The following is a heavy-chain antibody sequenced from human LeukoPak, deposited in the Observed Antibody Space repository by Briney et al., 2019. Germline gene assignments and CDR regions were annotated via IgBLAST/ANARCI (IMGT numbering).Heavy chain of an antibody. CDR2: INPSGGST. J-gene: IGHJ5*02. D-gene: IGHD3-3*01. CDR3: ARVGSDFYDFWSGDNWFDP. CDR1: GYTFTSYY. Sequence: ASVKVSCKASGYTFTSYYMHWVRQAPGQGLEWMGIINPSGGSTSYAQKFQGRVTMTRDTSTSTVYMELSSLRSEDTAVYYCARVGSDFYDFWSGDNWFDPWGQGTLVTVSS. V-gene: IGHV1-46*01.